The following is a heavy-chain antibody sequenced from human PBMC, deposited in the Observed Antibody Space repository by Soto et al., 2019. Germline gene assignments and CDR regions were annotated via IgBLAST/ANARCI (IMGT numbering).Heavy chain of an antibody. CDR3: ARGSWYSFVDY. J-gene: IGHJ4*02. CDR1: GGSISSYY. CDR2: IYYSGST. Sequence: PSETLALTCTVSGGSISSYYWSWIRQPPGKGLEWIGYIYYSGSTNYNPSLKSRVTISVDTSKNQFSLKLSSVTAADTAVYYCARGSWYSFVDYWGQGTLVTVSS. D-gene: IGHD6-13*01. V-gene: IGHV4-59*01.